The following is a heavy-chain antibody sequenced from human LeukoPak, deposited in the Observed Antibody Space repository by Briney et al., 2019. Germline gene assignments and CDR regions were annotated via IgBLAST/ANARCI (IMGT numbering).Heavy chain of an antibody. CDR3: ATSRSSGSYHVEYYFDY. Sequence: ASVKVSCKVSGYTLTELSMHWVRQAPGKGLGWMGGFDPEDGETIYAQKFQGRVTMTEDTSTDTAYMELSSLRSEDTAVYYCATSRSSGSYHVEYYFDYWGQGTLVTVSS. CDR2: FDPEDGET. CDR1: GYTLTELS. V-gene: IGHV1-24*01. J-gene: IGHJ4*02. D-gene: IGHD1-26*01.